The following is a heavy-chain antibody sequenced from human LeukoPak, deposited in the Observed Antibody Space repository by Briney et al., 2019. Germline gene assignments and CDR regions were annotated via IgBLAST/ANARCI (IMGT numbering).Heavy chain of an antibody. CDR1: GYTFTGYY. CDR3: ARLEDDYDAFDI. CDR2: INPNSGGT. Sequence: ASVKVSCKASGYTFTGYYMHWVRQAPGHGLEWVGWINPNSGGTNYAQKFQGRVTMTRDTSISTAYMELSRLRSDDTAAYYCARLEDDYDAFDIWGQGTMVTVSS. V-gene: IGHV1-2*02. D-gene: IGHD5-24*01. J-gene: IGHJ3*02.